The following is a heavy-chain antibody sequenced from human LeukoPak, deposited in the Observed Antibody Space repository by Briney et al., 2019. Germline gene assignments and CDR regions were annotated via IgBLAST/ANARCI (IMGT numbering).Heavy chain of an antibody. CDR3: ARGGKVLLWFGEFNYYFDY. D-gene: IGHD3-10*01. CDR2: VYYSGSA. CDR1: GGSISGYY. V-gene: IGHV4-59*01. J-gene: IGHJ4*02. Sequence: SETLSLTCTVSGGSISGYYWNWIRQPPGKGLEWIGYVYYSGSANYKPSLKSRVTISLDTSKNQFSLQLRSLTTADTAVYYCARGGKVLLWFGEFNYYFDYWGQGTLVTVSS.